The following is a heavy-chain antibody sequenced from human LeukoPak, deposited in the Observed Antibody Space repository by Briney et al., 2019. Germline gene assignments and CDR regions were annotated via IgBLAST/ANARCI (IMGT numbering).Heavy chain of an antibody. CDR3: AGDQDSLVRRVIGC. J-gene: IGHJ4*02. V-gene: IGHV1-18*01. D-gene: IGHD3-10*01. Sequence: ASVKVSCKASGYTFTSYGISWVRQAPGQGLEWMGWIGPYNGNTNYAQNLQGRVTMTTDTSTSTAYMELGSLGSDDTAVYYCAGDQDSLVRRVIGCWGQGTLVTVSS. CDR1: GYTFTSYG. CDR2: IGPYNGNT.